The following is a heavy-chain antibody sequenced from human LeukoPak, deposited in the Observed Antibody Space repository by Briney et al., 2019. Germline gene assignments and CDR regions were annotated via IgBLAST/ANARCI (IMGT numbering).Heavy chain of an antibody. CDR3: AREGVGASLVGEAAFDI. Sequence: GASVKVSCKASGYTFTSYGISWVRQAPGQGLEWMGWMNPNSGNTGYAQKFQGRVTITRNTSISTAYMELSSLRSEDTAVYYCAREGVGASLVGEAAFDIWGQGTMVTVSS. J-gene: IGHJ3*02. CDR2: MNPNSGNT. D-gene: IGHD1-26*01. CDR1: GYTFTSYG. V-gene: IGHV1-8*03.